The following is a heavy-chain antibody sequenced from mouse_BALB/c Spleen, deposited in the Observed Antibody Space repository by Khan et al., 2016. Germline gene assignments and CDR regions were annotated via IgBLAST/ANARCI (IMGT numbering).Heavy chain of an antibody. V-gene: IGHV14-4*02. CDR1: GFNIKDYY. CDR2: IDPENGDT. CDR3: NAGYGKDDALDY. Sequence: VQLQQSGAELVRSGALVKLSCTSSGFNIKDYYIHWVRQRPEQGLEWIGWIDPENGDTEYAPKFQGKATMTAHTSSNTAYLHLSSLTSEATAVYDCNAGYGKDDALDYWGQGTSVTVAS. J-gene: IGHJ4*01. D-gene: IGHD2-1*01.